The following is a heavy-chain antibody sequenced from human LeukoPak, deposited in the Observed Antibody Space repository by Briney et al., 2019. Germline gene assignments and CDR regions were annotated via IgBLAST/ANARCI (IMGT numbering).Heavy chain of an antibody. V-gene: IGHV1-46*01. CDR1: GYTFTSYY. Sequence: ASVKVSCKASGYTFTSYYMHWVRQAPGQGLEWMGIINPSGGSTSYAQKFQGRVTMSRDTSTNTVYMELSSLRSEDTAVYYCARVPPGGRGMDVWGQGTTVTVSS. J-gene: IGHJ6*02. D-gene: IGHD1-14*01. CDR3: ARVPPGGRGMDV. CDR2: INPSGGST.